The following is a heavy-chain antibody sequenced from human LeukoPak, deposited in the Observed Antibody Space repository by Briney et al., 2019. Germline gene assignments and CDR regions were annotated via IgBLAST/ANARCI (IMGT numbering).Heavy chain of an antibody. D-gene: IGHD4-17*01. V-gene: IGHV3-23*01. Sequence: GGSLRLSCAASGFTFSTYAMSWVRQAPGKGLEWVSTISGRGGSTYYADSAKGRFTISRDNSKNTLYLQMNSLRAEDTAVYYCETSETTHDAFDIWGQGTMVTVSS. CDR3: ETSETTHDAFDI. CDR2: ISGRGGST. J-gene: IGHJ3*02. CDR1: GFTFSTYA.